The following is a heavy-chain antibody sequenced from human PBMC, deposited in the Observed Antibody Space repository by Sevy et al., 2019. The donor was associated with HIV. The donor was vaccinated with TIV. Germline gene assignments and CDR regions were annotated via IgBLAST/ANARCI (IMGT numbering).Heavy chain of an antibody. CDR3: AKEGRYVSSGYYVY. CDR2: ISYDGSNK. Sequence: GGSLRLSCAASGFTFSNYGIHWVRQAPGKGPEWVAIISYDGSNKYYADSVKGRFTISRDNSKNTLYLQMNSLGAEDTAVYYCAKEGRYVSSGYYVYWGQGTLVTVSS. V-gene: IGHV3-30*18. CDR1: GFTFSNYG. D-gene: IGHD3-22*01. J-gene: IGHJ4*02.